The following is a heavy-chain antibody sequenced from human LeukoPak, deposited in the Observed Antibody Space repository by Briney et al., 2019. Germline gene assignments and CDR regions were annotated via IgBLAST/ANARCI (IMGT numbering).Heavy chain of an antibody. CDR3: AAPPYGTDTYGSWFES. V-gene: IGHV3-30*02. CDR2: ILSDGSTK. Sequence: GGSLRLACTASGIAFNQYSMHWVRQAPGKGLEWVAFILSDGSTKYYEDSVKGRFSISRDNSNKTLYLQMNSLSAEDTGMYYCAAPPYGTDTYGSWFESWGQGTLVTVSS. J-gene: IGHJ5*01. D-gene: IGHD3-10*01. CDR1: GIAFNQYS.